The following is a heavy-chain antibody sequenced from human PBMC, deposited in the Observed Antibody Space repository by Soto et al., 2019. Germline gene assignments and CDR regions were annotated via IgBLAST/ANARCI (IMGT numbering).Heavy chain of an antibody. CDR1: GFTFSSYA. CDR3: AKCDPARHYYFYYGMDG. CDR2: INNSGGTT. J-gene: IGHJ6*02. Sequence: GESLKISCAASGFTFSSYAMSWVRQAPGKGLEWVSGINNSGGTTYYADSVKGRFTISRDNSKNTLYLQMNSLRAEDTAVYYCAKCDPARHYYFYYGMDGWGQGTKVTVSS. V-gene: IGHV3-23*01.